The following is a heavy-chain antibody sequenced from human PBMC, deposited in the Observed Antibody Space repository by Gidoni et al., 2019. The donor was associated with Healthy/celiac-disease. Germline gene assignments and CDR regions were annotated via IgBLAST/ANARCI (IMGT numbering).Heavy chain of an antibody. Sequence: QVQLVQSGAEVKKPGASVKVSCKASGYTFTGSYMHWVRQAPGQGLEWMGWINPNSGGTNYAQKFQGWVTMTRDTSISTAYMELSRLRSDDTAVYYCARERLWFGEDYYYGMDVWGQGTTVTVSS. CDR3: ARERLWFGEDYYYGMDV. J-gene: IGHJ6*02. CDR1: GYTFTGSY. CDR2: INPNSGGT. D-gene: IGHD3-10*01. V-gene: IGHV1-2*04.